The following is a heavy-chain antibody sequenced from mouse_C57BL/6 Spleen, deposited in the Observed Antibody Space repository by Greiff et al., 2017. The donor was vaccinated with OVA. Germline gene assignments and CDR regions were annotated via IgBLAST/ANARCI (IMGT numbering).Heavy chain of an antibody. Sequence: EVKLVESGGGLVKPGGSLKLSCAASGFTFSDYGMHWVRQAPEKGLEWVAYISSGSSTIYYADTVKGRFTISRDNAKNTLFLQMTSLRSEDTAMYYCARSLYYYGSSPFDYWGQGTTLTVSS. CDR2: ISSGSSTI. CDR1: GFTFSDYG. CDR3: ARSLYYYGSSPFDY. V-gene: IGHV5-17*01. J-gene: IGHJ2*01. D-gene: IGHD1-1*01.